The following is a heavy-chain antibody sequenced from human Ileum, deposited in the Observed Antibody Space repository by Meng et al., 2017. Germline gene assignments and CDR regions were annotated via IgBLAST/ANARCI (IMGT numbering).Heavy chain of an antibody. V-gene: IGHV1-18*01. CDR3: ARDLSGIAAAGTIFINDY. CDR2: ISAYNGNT. D-gene: IGHD6-13*01. CDR1: GYTFTSYG. Sequence: QVQLGLLGVEVKKPGASVKVSCKASGYTFTSYGISWVRQAPGQGLEWMGWISAYNGNTNYAQKLQGRVTMTTDTSTSTAYMELRSLRSDDTAVYYCARDLSGIAAAGTIFINDYWGQGTLVTVSS. J-gene: IGHJ4*02.